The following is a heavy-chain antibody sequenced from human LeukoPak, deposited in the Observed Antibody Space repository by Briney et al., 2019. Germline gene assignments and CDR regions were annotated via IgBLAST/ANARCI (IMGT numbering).Heavy chain of an antibody. D-gene: IGHD3-10*02. V-gene: IGHV3-48*04. CDR2: ISSSGSTI. CDR3: AELGITMIGGV. CDR1: GFTFSSYG. J-gene: IGHJ6*04. Sequence: GGSLRLSCAASGFTFSSYGMSWVRQAPGRGLEWVSAISSSGSTIYYADSVKGRFTISRDNAKNSLYLQMNSLRAEDTAVYYCAELGITMIGGVWGKGTTVTISS.